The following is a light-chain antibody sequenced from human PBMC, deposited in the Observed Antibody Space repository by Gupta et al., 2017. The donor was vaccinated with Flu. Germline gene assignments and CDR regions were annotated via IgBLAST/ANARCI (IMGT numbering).Light chain of an antibody. CDR3: HSYDFDII. CDR1: ARNF. Sequence: ARNFVQWYQKRPGSPPVTLIYEDDQSPSGVPERFSGSIDGSSGSASLTIAGLKSDDESEYYFHSYDFDIIFGGGTKLTVL. CDR2: EDD. V-gene: IGLV6-57*01. J-gene: IGLJ2*01.